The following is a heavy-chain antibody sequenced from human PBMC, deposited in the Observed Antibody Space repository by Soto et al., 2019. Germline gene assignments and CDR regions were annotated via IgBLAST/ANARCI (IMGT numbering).Heavy chain of an antibody. CDR3: SRGGSSWQPHEDY. CDR1: GFTFTSYG. CDR2: VSAYNGNT. J-gene: IGHJ4*02. Sequence: QVQLVQSGAEVKKPGASMKVSCKASGFTFTSYGISWVRQAPGQGLEWMGWVSAYNGNTHYAQKLQGRVXXTXDTXXXXXXXEXRSLRSDDTAVYYCSRGGSSWQPHEDYWGQGTLVTVSS. D-gene: IGHD6-13*01. V-gene: IGHV1-18*01.